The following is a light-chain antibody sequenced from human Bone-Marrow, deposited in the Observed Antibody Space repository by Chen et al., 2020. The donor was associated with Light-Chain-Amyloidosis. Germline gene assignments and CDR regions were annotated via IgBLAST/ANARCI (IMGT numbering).Light chain of an antibody. CDR1: QSVRFS. V-gene: IGKV3-11*01. CDR2: DAT. J-gene: IGKJ5*01. Sequence: EIVLTQSPATLSLSPGDRVTLSCRASQSVRFSLAWYQQKPGQAPRLLIYDATNRATGIPARFSGSGFGTGFTLTINSLEPEDFAVYYCQQRSDWPITFGQGTRLEIK. CDR3: QQRSDWPIT.